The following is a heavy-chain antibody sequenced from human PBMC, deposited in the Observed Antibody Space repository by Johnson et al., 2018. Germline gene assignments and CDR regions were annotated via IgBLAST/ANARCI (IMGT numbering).Heavy chain of an antibody. CDR1: GFTFSSYA. J-gene: IGHJ3*02. CDR2: ISYDGSNK. V-gene: IGHV3-30*03. Sequence: QVQLVESGGGVVQPGRSLRLSCAVSGFTFSSYAMHWVRQAPGKGLEWVAVISYDGSNKDYLDTVKGRLTISRDNSRDTLYLQMNSLRAEDTAVYYCARGAMIVVGMDALDIWGQGTMVTVSS. CDR3: ARGAMIVVGMDALDI. D-gene: IGHD3-22*01.